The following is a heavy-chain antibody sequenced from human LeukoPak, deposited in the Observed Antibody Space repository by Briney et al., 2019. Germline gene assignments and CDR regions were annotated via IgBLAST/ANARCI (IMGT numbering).Heavy chain of an antibody. Sequence: GGSLRPSCVASGYTFSPYWMSWVRQTPGKGLEWVASISNGGSATYYVDSVRGRFTISRDDAKNSLFLQMNGLRADDTAVYYCTRENYVPDSWGQGTLVTASS. CDR3: TRENYVPDS. CDR1: GYTFSPYW. V-gene: IGHV3-7*03. J-gene: IGHJ4*02. CDR2: ISNGGSAT. D-gene: IGHD3-10*02.